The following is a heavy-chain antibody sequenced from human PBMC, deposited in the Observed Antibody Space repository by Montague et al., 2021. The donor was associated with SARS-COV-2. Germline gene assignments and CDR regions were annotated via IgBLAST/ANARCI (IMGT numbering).Heavy chain of an antibody. Sequence: SLRLSCAASGFTFSSYWMHWVRQAPGKGLVWVSRINSDGSSASYADSAKGRFTISRDNAKNTLYLQMNSLRAEDTAVYYCARDIVAPYYFDYWGQGTLVTVSS. CDR1: GFTFSSYW. D-gene: IGHD5-12*01. CDR3: ARDIVAPYYFDY. J-gene: IGHJ4*02. CDR2: INSDGSSA. V-gene: IGHV3-74*01.